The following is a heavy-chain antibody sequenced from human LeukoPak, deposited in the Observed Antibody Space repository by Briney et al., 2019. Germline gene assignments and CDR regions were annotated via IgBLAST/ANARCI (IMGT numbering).Heavy chain of an antibody. D-gene: IGHD5-24*01. CDR3: ARERRDGYKFFDY. V-gene: IGHV3-33*01. CDR1: GFIFSNYG. J-gene: IGHJ4*02. CDR2: IWFDGSNK. Sequence: GGSLRLSCAASGFIFSNYGMHWVRQAPGKGLEWVAVIWFDGSNKYYADSVKGRFTISRDNSKNTLYLQMNSLRAEDTAVYYCARERRDGYKFFDYWGQGTLVTVSS.